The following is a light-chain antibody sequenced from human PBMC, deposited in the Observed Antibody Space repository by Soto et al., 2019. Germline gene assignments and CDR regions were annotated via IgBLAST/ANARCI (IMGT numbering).Light chain of an antibody. J-gene: IGLJ1*01. CDR3: SSYTSSRPYV. Sequence: QSVLTQPPSVSGSPGQSVTISCTGTSSDVGSYNRVSWYQQPPGTAPKLMIYEVSNRPSGVPDRFSGSKSGNTASLTISGLQAEDEADYYCSSYTSSRPYVFGTGTNVTVL. V-gene: IGLV2-18*02. CDR2: EVS. CDR1: SSDVGSYNR.